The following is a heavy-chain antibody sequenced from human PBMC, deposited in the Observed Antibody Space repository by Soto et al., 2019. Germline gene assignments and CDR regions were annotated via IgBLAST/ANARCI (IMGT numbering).Heavy chain of an antibody. Sequence: QGQLQQSGPGLVKPSQTLSLTCAISGDSVSSDITSWNWIRQSPSRGLEWLGRTYYRSKWFHDYAVSVKSRITINPDTSKTQLSLELNSMTPEDTAVYYCARGNALDVWGQGTVVTVSS. V-gene: IGHV6-1*01. D-gene: IGHD3-10*01. CDR3: ARGNALDV. J-gene: IGHJ3*01. CDR1: GDSVSSDITS. CDR2: TYYRSKWFH.